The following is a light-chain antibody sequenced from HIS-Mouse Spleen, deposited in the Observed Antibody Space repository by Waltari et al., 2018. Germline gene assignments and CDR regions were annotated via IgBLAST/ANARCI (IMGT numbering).Light chain of an antibody. CDR2: EVS. J-gene: IGLJ2*01. CDR3: SSYAGSNNLV. Sequence: QSALTQPASVSGSPGQSITISCTGTSSDVGGYNYVSWYQHHPGKAPKLMIYEVSKRPSGVPYRCSGSKSGNTASLTVSGLQADDEADYYCSSYAGSNNLVFGGGTKLTVL. CDR1: SSDVGGYNY. V-gene: IGLV2-8*01.